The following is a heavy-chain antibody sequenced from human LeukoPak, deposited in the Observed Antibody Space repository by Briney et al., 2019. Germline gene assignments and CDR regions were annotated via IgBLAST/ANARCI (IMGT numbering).Heavy chain of an antibody. J-gene: IGHJ4*02. CDR3: ATAGRRLFGVLIPLSFDY. V-gene: IGHV1-46*01. CDR2: IIPSDGFT. Sequence: ASVKVSCKASGYTFSDYYIHWVRQAPGQGLEWMGMIIPSDGFTTYAQKFQGRLTMTRDMSTSTVYMELSSLRSEDTALYYCATAGRRLFGVLIPLSFDYWGQGTLVTVSS. CDR1: GYTFSDYY. D-gene: IGHD3-3*01.